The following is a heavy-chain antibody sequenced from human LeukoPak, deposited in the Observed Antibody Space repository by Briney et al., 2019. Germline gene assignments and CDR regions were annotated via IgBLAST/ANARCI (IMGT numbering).Heavy chain of an antibody. D-gene: IGHD1/OR15-1a*01. J-gene: IGHJ4*02. Sequence: SETLSLTCAVSGYSLSSGYYCGWIRQPPGEGLEWIASFYRSGGTYYNLSLKSRVSISVDTSKNQFSLKLNSVTAADTAIYYCARYRSPSANTADYFDNWGRGTLVTVSS. CDR2: FYRSGGT. CDR3: ARYRSPSANTADYFDN. CDR1: GYSLSSGYY. V-gene: IGHV4-38-2*01.